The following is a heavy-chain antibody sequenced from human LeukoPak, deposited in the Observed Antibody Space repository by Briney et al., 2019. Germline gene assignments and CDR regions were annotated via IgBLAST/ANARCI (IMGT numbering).Heavy chain of an antibody. V-gene: IGHV3-48*01. D-gene: IGHD3-22*01. J-gene: IGHJ4*02. CDR2: ISSSSSTI. CDR1: GFTFSSYS. Sequence: PGGSLRLSCAASGFTFSSYSMNWVRQAPGKGLEWVSYISSSSSTIYYADSVKGRSTISRDNSKNTLYLQMNSLRAEDTAVYYCAKEAKDYYDSSGYYLDYWGQGTLVTVSS. CDR3: AKEAKDYYDSSGYYLDY.